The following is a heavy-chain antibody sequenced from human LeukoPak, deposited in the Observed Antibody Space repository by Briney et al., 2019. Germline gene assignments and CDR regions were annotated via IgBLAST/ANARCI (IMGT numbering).Heavy chain of an antibody. CDR1: GFTFSSYG. V-gene: IGHV3-30*02. CDR2: IRYDGSNK. Sequence: GGSLRLSCAASGFTFSSYGMHWVRQAPGKGLEWVAFIRYDGSNKYYADSVKGRFTITRDNAKNSLYLQMNSLRAEDTALYYCARVVYGDYVNYMDVWGKGTTVTVSS. D-gene: IGHD4-17*01. J-gene: IGHJ6*03. CDR3: ARVVYGDYVNYMDV.